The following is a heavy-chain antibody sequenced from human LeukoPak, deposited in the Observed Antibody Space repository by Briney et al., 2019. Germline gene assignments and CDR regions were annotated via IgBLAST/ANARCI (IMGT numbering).Heavy chain of an antibody. V-gene: IGHV3-23*01. CDR3: AKDAPVATITVGVVNAFDI. Sequence: GGSLRLSCAASGFTFSSYAMSWVRQAPGKGLEWVSAISGSGGSTYYADSVKGRFTISRDNSKNTLYLQMNSLRAEDTAVYYRAKDAPVATITVGVVNAFDIWGQGTMVTVSS. CDR1: GFTFSSYA. CDR2: ISGSGGST. J-gene: IGHJ3*02. D-gene: IGHD5-12*01.